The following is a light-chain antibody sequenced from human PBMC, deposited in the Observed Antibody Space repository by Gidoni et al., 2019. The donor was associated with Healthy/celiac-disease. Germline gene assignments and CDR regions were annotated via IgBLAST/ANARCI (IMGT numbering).Light chain of an antibody. V-gene: IGKV4-1*01. CDR3: QQYYSTPRT. CDR2: WAS. Sequence: DIVMTQSPDSLALSLGERATINCKFSQSVLYSSNNKNYLAWYQQKPGQPPKLLIYWASTRESGVPDRFSGSGSGKDFTLTISSLQAEDVAVYYCQQYYSTPRTFGQGTKLEIK. J-gene: IGKJ2*01. CDR1: QSVLYSSNNKNY.